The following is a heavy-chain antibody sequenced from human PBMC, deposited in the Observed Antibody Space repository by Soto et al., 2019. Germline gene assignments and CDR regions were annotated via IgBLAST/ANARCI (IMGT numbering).Heavy chain of an antibody. J-gene: IGHJ6*03. CDR1: GGSISSSSYY. CDR2: IYYSGST. V-gene: IGHV4-39*01. D-gene: IGHD3-10*01. Sequence: SETLSLTCTVSGGSISSSSYYWGWIRQPPGKGLEWIGSIYYSGSTYYNPSLKSRVTISVDTSKNQFSLKLSSVTAADTAVYYCARGRVVYMVRGVPRYYYYMDVWGKGTTVTVSS. CDR3: ARGRVVYMVRGVPRYYYYMDV.